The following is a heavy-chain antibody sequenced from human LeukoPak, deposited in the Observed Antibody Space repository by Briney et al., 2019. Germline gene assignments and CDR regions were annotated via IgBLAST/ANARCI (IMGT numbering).Heavy chain of an antibody. D-gene: IGHD5-12*01. J-gene: IGHJ3*02. CDR2: INHSGST. V-gene: IGHV4-34*01. CDR3: ARGSSGYDPDAFDI. Sequence: ASETLSLTCAVYGGSFSGYYWSWIRQPPGKGLEWIGEINHSGSTNYNPSLKSRVTISVDTSKNQFSLKLSSVTAADTAVYYCARGSSGYDPDAFDIWGQGTMVTVSS. CDR1: GGSFSGYY.